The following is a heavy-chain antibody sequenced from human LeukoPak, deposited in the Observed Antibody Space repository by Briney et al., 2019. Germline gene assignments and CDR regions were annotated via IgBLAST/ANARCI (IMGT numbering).Heavy chain of an antibody. D-gene: IGHD3-3*01. Sequence: SETLSLTCAVYGGSFSGYYWSCIRQPPGKGLEWIGQINHSGTTNYNPSLKSRVTISLDTSKSQFSLKLSSVTAADTAVYYCARGTYDFWSGYYFAYWGQGTLVTVSS. CDR3: ARGTYDFWSGYYFAY. V-gene: IGHV4-34*01. J-gene: IGHJ4*02. CDR2: INHSGTT. CDR1: GGSFSGYY.